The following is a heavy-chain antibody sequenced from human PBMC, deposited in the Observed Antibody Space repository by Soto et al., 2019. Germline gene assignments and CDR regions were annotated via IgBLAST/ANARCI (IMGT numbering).Heavy chain of an antibody. J-gene: IGHJ4*02. V-gene: IGHV4-39*01. CDR1: GGSFSSYY. CDR3: ARPTPQRSYDFWSGYFDY. CDR2: IYYSGST. D-gene: IGHD3-3*01. Sequence: PSATLSLTCAVYGGSFSSYYWGWIRQPPGKGLEWIGSIYYSGSTYYNPSLKSRVTISVDTSKNQFSLKLSSVTAADTAVYYRARPTPQRSYDFWSGYFDYWGQGTLVTVSS.